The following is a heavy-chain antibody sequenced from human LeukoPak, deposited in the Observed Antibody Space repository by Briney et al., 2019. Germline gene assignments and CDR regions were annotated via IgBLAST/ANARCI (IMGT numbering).Heavy chain of an antibody. V-gene: IGHV3-7*05. D-gene: IGHD3-16*01. J-gene: IGHJ4*02. CDR3: AANTQSGY. CDR2: IKEDGSEK. Sequence: GGSLRLSCAASGFTFSSSWMKWVRQAPGKGLESAAVIKEDGSEKYYVDSVKGRFAISRDNAKNSLYLQMNNVRAEDTAVYFCAANTQSGYWGQGALVTVSS. CDR1: GFTFSSSW.